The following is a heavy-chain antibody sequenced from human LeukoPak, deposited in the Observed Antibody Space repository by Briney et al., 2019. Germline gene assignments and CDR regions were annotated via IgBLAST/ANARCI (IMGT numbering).Heavy chain of an antibody. CDR1: GFTFSSYG. Sequence: QPGRSLRLSCAASGFTFSSYGMHWVRQAPGKGLEWVAVIWYDGSNKYYADSVKGRFTISRDNSKNTLYLQMNSLRAEDTAVYYCAKALNPYYYYYYMDVWGKGTTVTVSS. CDR3: AKALNPYYYYYYMDV. CDR2: IWYDGSNK. J-gene: IGHJ6*03. V-gene: IGHV3-33*06.